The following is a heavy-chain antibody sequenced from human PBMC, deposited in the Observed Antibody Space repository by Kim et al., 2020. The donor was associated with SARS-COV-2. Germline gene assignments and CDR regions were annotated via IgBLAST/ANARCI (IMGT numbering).Heavy chain of an antibody. D-gene: IGHD3-3*01. CDR3: ARRGFKEVMILGVVEDNWFDP. CDR2: IYYSGST. J-gene: IGHJ5*02. CDR1: GGSISSSSYY. V-gene: IGHV4-39*01. Sequence: SETLSLTCTVSGGSISSSSYYWGWIRQPPGKGLEWIGSIYYSGSTYYNPSLKSRVTISVDTSKNQFSLKLSSVTAADTAVYYCARRGFKEVMILGVVEDNWFDPWGQGTLGTVSS.